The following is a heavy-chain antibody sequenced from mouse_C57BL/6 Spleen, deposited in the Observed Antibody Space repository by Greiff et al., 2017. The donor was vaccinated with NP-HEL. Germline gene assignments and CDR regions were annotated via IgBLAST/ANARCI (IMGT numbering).Heavy chain of an antibody. Sequence: VKLMESGAELAKPGASVKLSCKASGYTFTSYWMHWVKQRPGQGLEWIGYINPSSGYTKYNQKFKDKVTLTADKSSSTAYMQLSRLTYEDSAVYYCARGLYDGYLAWFAYWGQGTLVTVSA. V-gene: IGHV1-7*01. CDR2: INPSSGYT. D-gene: IGHD2-3*01. CDR3: ARGLYDGYLAWFAY. CDR1: GYTFTSYW. J-gene: IGHJ3*01.